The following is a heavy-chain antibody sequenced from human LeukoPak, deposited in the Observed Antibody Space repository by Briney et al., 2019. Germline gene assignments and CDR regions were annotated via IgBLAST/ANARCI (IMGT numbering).Heavy chain of an antibody. J-gene: IGHJ4*01. CDR3: ARFIGSSGYYDY. V-gene: IGHV4-59*01. CDR2: IYYSGST. D-gene: IGHD3-22*01. Sequence: PSETLSLTCTVSGGSISNYYWTWIRQPPGKGLGWIGYIYYSGSTYYNPSLKSRVTISVDTSKNQFSLKLSSVTAADTAVYYCARFIGSSGYYDYWGHGTLVTVPS. CDR1: GGSISNYY.